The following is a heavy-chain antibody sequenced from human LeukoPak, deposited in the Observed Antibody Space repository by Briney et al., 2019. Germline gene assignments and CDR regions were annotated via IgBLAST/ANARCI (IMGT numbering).Heavy chain of an antibody. V-gene: IGHV3-23*01. Sequence: PGGSLRLSCAASGFTFSSYAMSWVRQAPGKGLEWVSAISGSGGSTYYADSVKGRFTISRDNSKNTLYLQMNSLRAEDTAVYYCATAAEHIVVVTAGYFDYWGQGTLVTVSS. CDR1: GFTFSSYA. J-gene: IGHJ4*02. D-gene: IGHD2-21*02. CDR2: ISGSGGST. CDR3: ATAAEHIVVVTAGYFDY.